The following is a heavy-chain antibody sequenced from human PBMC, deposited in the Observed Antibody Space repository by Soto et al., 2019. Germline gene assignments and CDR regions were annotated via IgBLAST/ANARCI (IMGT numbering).Heavy chain of an antibody. CDR3: ARGVAAAAYDAFDI. D-gene: IGHD6-25*01. CDR2: IWYDGSNK. V-gene: IGHV3-33*01. Sequence: PGGSLRLSCAASGFTFSSYGMHCVRQAPGKGLEWVAVIWYDGSNKYYADSVKGRFTISRDNSKNTLYLQMNSLRAEDTAVYYCARGVAAAAYDAFDIWGQGTMVTVSS. CDR1: GFTFSSYG. J-gene: IGHJ3*02.